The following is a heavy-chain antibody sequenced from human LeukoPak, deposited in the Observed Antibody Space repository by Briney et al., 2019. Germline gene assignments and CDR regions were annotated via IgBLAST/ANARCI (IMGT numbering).Heavy chain of an antibody. CDR3: ARLVAPAVIIDYYYYMDV. J-gene: IGHJ6*03. CDR2: ISTYNGNT. Sequence: ASVKVSCKASGYTFTSYGISWVRQAPGQGLEWMGWISTYNGNTNYAQKLQGRVTMTTDTSTSTAYMELRSLRSDDTAVYYCARLVAPAVIIDYYYYMDVWGKGTTVTASS. CDR1: GYTFTSYG. D-gene: IGHD2-2*01. V-gene: IGHV1-18*01.